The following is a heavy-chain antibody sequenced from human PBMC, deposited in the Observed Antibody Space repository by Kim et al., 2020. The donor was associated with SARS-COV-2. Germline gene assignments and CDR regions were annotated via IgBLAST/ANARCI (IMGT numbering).Heavy chain of an antibody. CDR3: ARIYSSSWFFYAFDI. CDR1: GFTVSSNY. J-gene: IGHJ3*02. CDR2: IYSGGST. Sequence: GGSLRLSCAASGFTVSSNYMSWVRQAPGKGLEWVSVIYSGGSTYYADSVKGRFTISRDNSKNTLYLQMNSRRAEDTAVYYCARIYSSSWFFYAFDIWGQGTMVTVSS. D-gene: IGHD6-13*01. V-gene: IGHV3-53*01.